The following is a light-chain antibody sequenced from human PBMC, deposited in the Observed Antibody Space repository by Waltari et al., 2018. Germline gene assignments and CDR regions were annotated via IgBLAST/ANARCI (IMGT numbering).Light chain of an antibody. CDR3: HQYKNWPPWT. V-gene: IGKV3-15*01. Sequence: EIVVTQSPATLSLSPGERATLSCRSSEGVSTNVAWYQQKPGQPPRLLIYDAATRATGSQARFSGSGSGTEFTLSISSLQSEDFAVYYWHQYKNWPPWTFGQGTKVEIK. J-gene: IGKJ1*01. CDR2: DAA. CDR1: EGVSTN.